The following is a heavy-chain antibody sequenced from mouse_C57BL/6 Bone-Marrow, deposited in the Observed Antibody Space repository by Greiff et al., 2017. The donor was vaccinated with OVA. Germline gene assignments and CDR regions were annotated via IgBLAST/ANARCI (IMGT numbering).Heavy chain of an antibody. CDR2: IWTGGGT. CDR3: ARPYYGFLGAMDY. J-gene: IGHJ4*01. D-gene: IGHD2-10*01. Sequence: VQLQESGPGLVAPSPSLSITCTVSGFSLTSYSISRVRQPPGKGLEWLGVIWTGGGTNYNSALNSRLSISKDNSKSQVFLKMNSLQTDDTARDYCARPYYGFLGAMDYWGQGTTVTVSS. V-gene: IGHV2-9-1*01. CDR1: GFSLTSYS.